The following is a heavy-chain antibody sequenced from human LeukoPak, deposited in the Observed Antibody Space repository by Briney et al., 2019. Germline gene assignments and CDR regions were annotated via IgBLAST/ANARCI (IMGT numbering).Heavy chain of an antibody. J-gene: IGHJ2*01. V-gene: IGHV3-23*01. Sequence: GGSLRLSCAASGVTLSTYAMSWARQAPGKGLEWVSGISSSGSGDNTYYADSVKGRFTISRDSSKNTLFLHMNTLRAEDTAIYYCAKDRTGGASYWYFDLWGRGTLVTVSS. CDR1: GVTLSTYA. CDR3: AKDRTGGASYWYFDL. CDR2: ISSSGSGDNT. D-gene: IGHD1-26*01.